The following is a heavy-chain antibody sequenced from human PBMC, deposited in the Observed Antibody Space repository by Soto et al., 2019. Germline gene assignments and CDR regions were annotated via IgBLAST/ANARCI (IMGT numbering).Heavy chain of an antibody. CDR2: IYYSGST. J-gene: IGHJ4*02. Sequence: PSETLSLTCTVSGGSISSYYWSWIRQPPGKGLEWIGYIYYSGSTNYNPSLKSRVTMSVDTSKNQFSLKLSSVTAADTAVYYCARVDLSRGDYFDYWGQGTLVTVSS. V-gene: IGHV4-59*12. D-gene: IGHD3-10*01. CDR1: GGSISSYY. CDR3: ARVDLSRGDYFDY.